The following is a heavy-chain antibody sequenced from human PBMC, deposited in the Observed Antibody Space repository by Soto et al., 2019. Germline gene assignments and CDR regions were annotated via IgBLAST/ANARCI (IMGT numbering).Heavy chain of an antibody. CDR1: GGSISRYY. V-gene: IGHV4-4*07. CDR2: IYNTGST. CDR3: ATSGTAWNNWFDP. D-gene: IGHD6-25*01. Sequence: SETLSLTCTVSGGSISRYYWSWIRQPAGKALEWIGRIYNTGSTEYNPSLKSRVTMSMDTSKNQFFLNLRSVTAADTAVYYCATSGTAWNNWFDPWGQGILVTVSS. J-gene: IGHJ5*02.